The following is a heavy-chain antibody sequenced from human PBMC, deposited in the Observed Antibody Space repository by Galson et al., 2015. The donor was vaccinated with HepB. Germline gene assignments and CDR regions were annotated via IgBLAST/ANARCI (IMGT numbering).Heavy chain of an antibody. V-gene: IGHV4-34*01. CDR2: INHSGST. J-gene: IGHJ5*02. CDR1: GGSFSGYY. D-gene: IGHD2-15*01. Sequence: LSLTCAVYGGSFSGYYWSWIRQPPGKGLEWIGEINHSGSTNYNPSLKSRVTISVDTSKNQFSLKLSSVTAADTAVYYCARGRIVVVVAATLNWFDPWGQGTLVTVSS. CDR3: ARGRIVVVVAATLNWFDP.